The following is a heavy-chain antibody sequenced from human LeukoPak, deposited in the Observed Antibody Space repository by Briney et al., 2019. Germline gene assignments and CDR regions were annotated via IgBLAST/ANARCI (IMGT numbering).Heavy chain of an antibody. V-gene: IGHV3-7*05. CDR1: GFTFSTYW. Sequence: PGGSLRLSCAASGFTFSTYWMSWVRQAPGKGLEWVANIKQDGNEKYYMDSVKGRFTISRDNAKNSLYLQMNSLRAEDTAVYYCARAPDLDSSGYSYRSFQHWGQGTLVTVSS. CDR3: ARAPDLDSSGYSYRSFQH. J-gene: IGHJ1*01. CDR2: IKQDGNEK. D-gene: IGHD3-22*01.